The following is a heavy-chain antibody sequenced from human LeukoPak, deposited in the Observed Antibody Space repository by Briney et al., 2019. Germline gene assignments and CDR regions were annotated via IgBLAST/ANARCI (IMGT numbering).Heavy chain of an antibody. D-gene: IGHD3-10*01. V-gene: IGHV3-53*01. CDR3: ARVGDHFHWYLDL. CDR2: LYSGSGT. Sequence: GGSLRLSCAASGFSVSTKYMNWVRQAPGKGLEWVSILYSGSGTYYANSVKGRFTISRDSSKNILFLQMNDLRAEDAAVYYCARVGDHFHWYLDLWGRGTLVTVSS. CDR1: GFSVSTKY. J-gene: IGHJ2*01.